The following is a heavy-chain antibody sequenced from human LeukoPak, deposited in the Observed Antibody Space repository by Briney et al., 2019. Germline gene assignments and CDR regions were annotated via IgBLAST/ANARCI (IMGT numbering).Heavy chain of an antibody. D-gene: IGHD3-10*01. CDR1: GGSISSYY. Sequence: SETLSLTCTVSGGSISSYYWSWIRQPAGKGLEWIGRIYTSGSTNYNPSLTSRVTMSVDTSKNQFSLKLSSVTAADTAVYYCARGEYYGSGNYYYYYMDVWGKGTTVTVSS. CDR2: IYTSGST. J-gene: IGHJ6*03. CDR3: ARGEYYGSGNYYYYYMDV. V-gene: IGHV4-4*07.